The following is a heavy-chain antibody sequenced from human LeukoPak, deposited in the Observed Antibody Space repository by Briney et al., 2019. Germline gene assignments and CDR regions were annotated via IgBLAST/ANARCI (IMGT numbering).Heavy chain of an antibody. Sequence: SETLSLTCAVYGGSFSGYYWSWIRQPPGKGLEWIGEINHSGSTNYNPSLKSRVTISVDTSKNQFSLKLSSVTAADTAVYYCARDLRGEYYDFWSGINYYYYYMDVWGKGTTVTVSS. CDR2: INHSGST. D-gene: IGHD3-3*01. J-gene: IGHJ6*03. CDR3: ARDLRGEYYDFWSGINYYYYYMDV. V-gene: IGHV4-34*01. CDR1: GGSFSGYY.